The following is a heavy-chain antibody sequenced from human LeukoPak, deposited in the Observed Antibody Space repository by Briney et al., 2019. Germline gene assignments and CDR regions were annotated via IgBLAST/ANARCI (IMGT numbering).Heavy chain of an antibody. D-gene: IGHD2-8*01. CDR3: ARDLGDCTNGVCYPDY. CDR2: ISAYNGNT. CDR1: GYTFTGYY. Sequence: ASVKVSCKASGYTFTGYYMHWVRQAPGQGLEWMGWISAYNGNTNYAQKLLGRVTMTTDTSTSTAYMELRSLRSDDTAVYYCARDLGDCTNGVCYPDYWGQGTLVTVSS. J-gene: IGHJ4*02. V-gene: IGHV1-18*04.